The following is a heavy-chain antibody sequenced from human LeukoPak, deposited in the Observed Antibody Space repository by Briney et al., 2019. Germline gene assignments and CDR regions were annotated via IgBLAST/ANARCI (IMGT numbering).Heavy chain of an antibody. D-gene: IGHD6-13*01. CDR1: GFIFSDYY. CDR2: ISNKGSSSTT. V-gene: IGHV3-11*01. CDR3: AKDILAAGLFFDY. Sequence: GGSLRLSCAASGFIFSDYYMGWVRQAPGKGLVWASYISNKGSSSTTYYADSVKGRFTISRDDAQNSLYLQMNSLRADDTAVYYCAKDILAAGLFFDYWGQGILVTVSS. J-gene: IGHJ4*02.